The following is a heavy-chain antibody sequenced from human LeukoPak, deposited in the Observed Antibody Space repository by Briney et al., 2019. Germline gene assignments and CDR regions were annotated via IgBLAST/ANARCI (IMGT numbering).Heavy chain of an antibody. CDR2: ISWNSGSI. Sequence: GGSLRLSCAASGFTFDDYAMHWVRQAPGKGLEWVSGISWNSGSIGYADSVKGRFTISRDNAKNSLYLQMNSLRAEDTALYYCAKGSGSYSGGAFDIWGQGTMVTVSS. CDR1: GFTFDDYA. J-gene: IGHJ3*02. V-gene: IGHV3-9*01. CDR3: AKGSGSYSGGAFDI. D-gene: IGHD1-26*01.